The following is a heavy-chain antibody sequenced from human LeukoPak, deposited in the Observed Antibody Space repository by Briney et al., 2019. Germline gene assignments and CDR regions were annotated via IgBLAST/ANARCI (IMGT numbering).Heavy chain of an antibody. J-gene: IGHJ5*02. CDR1: GDSITRSGFS. CDR3: ARRRTGSDGWFDP. Sequence: SDTLSLTCSVSGDSITRSGFSWAWIRQPPGQGLEWIGSFHNSGSTYYNPSLRSRVTISADISKNQVSLRLRSVTAADTAVFYCARRRTGSDGWFDPWGQGTLVTVSS. V-gene: IGHV4-39*01. CDR2: FHNSGST. D-gene: IGHD2-15*01.